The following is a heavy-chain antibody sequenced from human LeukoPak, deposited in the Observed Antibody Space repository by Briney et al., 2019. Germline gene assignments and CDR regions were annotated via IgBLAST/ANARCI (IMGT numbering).Heavy chain of an antibody. Sequence: GGSLRLSCTASGFTFRNAWMSCVRDAPRKGLEWGGRIRSETDDGTTDYAAPVKGRVTISRDDSKNTLYLQMNNLNTEDTAVYYCTTNVLRWELFDYWGQGTLVTVSS. D-gene: IGHD1-26*01. CDR3: TTNVLRWELFDY. CDR2: IRSETDDGTT. V-gene: IGHV3-15*01. CDR1: GFTFRNAW. J-gene: IGHJ4*02.